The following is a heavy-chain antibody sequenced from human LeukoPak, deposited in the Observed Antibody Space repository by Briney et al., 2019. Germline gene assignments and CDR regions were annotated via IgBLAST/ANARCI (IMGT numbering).Heavy chain of an antibody. CDR3: ARDLKTAACTSGGDPSAFDI. D-gene: IGHD6-13*01. Sequence: GASVKVSCKASGYTLTSYYMHWVRQAPGQGLEWMGIINPSGGSTSYAQKFQGRVTMTRDTSTSTVYMELSSLRSEDTAVYYCARDLKTAACTSGGDPSAFDIWGQGTMVTVSS. CDR1: GYTLTSYY. J-gene: IGHJ3*02. V-gene: IGHV1-46*01. CDR2: INPSGGST.